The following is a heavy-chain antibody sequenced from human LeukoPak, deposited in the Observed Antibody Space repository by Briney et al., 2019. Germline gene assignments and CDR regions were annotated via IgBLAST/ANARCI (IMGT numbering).Heavy chain of an antibody. Sequence: ASVKVSCKVSGYTLTELSMHWVRQAPGKGLEWMGGFDPEDGETIYAQKFQGRVAMTEDTSTDTAYMELSSLRSEDTAVYYCATVLGSSSFLFDYWGQGTLVTVSS. V-gene: IGHV1-24*01. CDR3: ATVLGSSSFLFDY. D-gene: IGHD6-6*01. CDR2: FDPEDGET. CDR1: GYTLTELS. J-gene: IGHJ4*02.